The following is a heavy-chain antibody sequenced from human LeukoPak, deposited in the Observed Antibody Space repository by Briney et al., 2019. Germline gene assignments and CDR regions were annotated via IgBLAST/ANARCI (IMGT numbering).Heavy chain of an antibody. V-gene: IGHV4-34*01. Sequence: SETLSLTCAVYGGSFSGYYWSWIRQPPGKGLEWIGEINHSGSTNYNPSLKSRVTISVDTSKNQFSLRLSSVTAADTAVYYCARRLGRYWGQGTLVTVSS. CDR1: GGSFSGYY. D-gene: IGHD1-1*01. J-gene: IGHJ4*02. CDR2: INHSGST. CDR3: ARRLGRY.